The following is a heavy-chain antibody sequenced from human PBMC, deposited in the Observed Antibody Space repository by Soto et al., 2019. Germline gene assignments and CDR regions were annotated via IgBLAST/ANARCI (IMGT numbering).Heavy chain of an antibody. D-gene: IGHD2-15*01. CDR1: GFTFSSYG. V-gene: IGHV3-30*18. CDR3: AKDREDCSGGSCYDYGMDV. Sequence: GGSLRLPCAASGFTFSSYGMHWVRQAPGKGLEWVAVISYDGSNKYYADSVKGRFTISRDNSKNTLYLQMNSLRAEDTAVYYCAKDREDCSGGSCYDYGMDVWGQGTTVTVSS. J-gene: IGHJ6*02. CDR2: ISYDGSNK.